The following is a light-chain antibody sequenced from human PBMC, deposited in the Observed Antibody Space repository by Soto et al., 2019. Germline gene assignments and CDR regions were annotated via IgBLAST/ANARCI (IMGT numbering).Light chain of an antibody. V-gene: IGKV3-11*01. J-gene: IGKJ4*01. CDR2: DAS. CDR3: QQRST. Sequence: EIVLTQSPATLSLSPRERATLSCRASQSVSSYLAWYQQKPGQAPRLLIYDASNRATGIPARFSGSGSGTDFTLTISSLEPEDFAVYYCQQRSTFGGGTKVDIK. CDR1: QSVSSY.